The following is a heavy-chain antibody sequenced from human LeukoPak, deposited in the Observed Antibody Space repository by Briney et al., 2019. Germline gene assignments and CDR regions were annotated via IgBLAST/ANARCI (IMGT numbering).Heavy chain of an antibody. CDR2: INPSGGST. J-gene: IGHJ3*02. V-gene: IGHV1-46*01. D-gene: IGHD2-15*01. CDR3: ARELGTLGYSSGGSCRPTRDAFDI. Sequence: ASVKVSCKASGYTFTTYYIHWVRQAPGQGLEWMVLINPSGGSTNYAQKFQGRVTMTRDTSTDTVYMELSSLRSEDTAVYYCARELGTLGYSSGGSCRPTRDAFDIWGQGTMVTVSS. CDR1: GYTFTTYY.